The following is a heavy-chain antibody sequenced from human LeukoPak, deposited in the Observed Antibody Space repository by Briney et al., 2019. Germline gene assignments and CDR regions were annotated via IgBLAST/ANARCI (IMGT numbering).Heavy chain of an antibody. CDR2: IKEDGSEK. CDR3: AAAVTTGRAEHY. CDR1: GFTFSNFW. Sequence: GGSLRLSCAASGFTFSNFWMRWVRQAPGNGLEWVASIKEDGSEKYYVDSVKGRFTISRDNAKNSLYLHMNSLRAEDTAVYYCAAAVTTGRAEHYWGQGTLVTVSS. J-gene: IGHJ4*02. D-gene: IGHD4-17*01. V-gene: IGHV3-7*01.